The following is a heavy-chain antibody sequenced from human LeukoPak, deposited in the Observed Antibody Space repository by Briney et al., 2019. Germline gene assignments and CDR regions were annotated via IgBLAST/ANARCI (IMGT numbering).Heavy chain of an antibody. CDR1: GGSISSYY. CDR3: ARLKPRGYFDY. J-gene: IGHJ4*02. CDR2: IYYSGIT. Sequence: SETLSLTCTVSGGSISSYYWSWIRQPPGKGLEWIGYIYYSGITNYNPSLKSRVTISLDTSKNQFSLKLNSVTAADTAVYYCARLKPRGYFDYWGQGTLVTVSS. V-gene: IGHV4-59*08.